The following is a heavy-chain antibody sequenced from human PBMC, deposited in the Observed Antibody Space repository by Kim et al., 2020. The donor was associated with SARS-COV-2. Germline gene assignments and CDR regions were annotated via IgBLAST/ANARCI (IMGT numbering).Heavy chain of an antibody. CDR2: IYYSGST. J-gene: IGHJ3*02. Sequence: SETLSLTCTVSGGSISSYYWSWIRQPPGKGLEWIGYIYYSGSTNYNPSLKSRVTISVDTSKNQFSLKLSSVTAADTAVYYCARVTGGGFYDILTGWMLGAFDIWGQGTMVTVSS. CDR3: ARVTGGGFYDILTGWMLGAFDI. D-gene: IGHD3-9*01. CDR1: GGSISSYY. V-gene: IGHV4-59*13.